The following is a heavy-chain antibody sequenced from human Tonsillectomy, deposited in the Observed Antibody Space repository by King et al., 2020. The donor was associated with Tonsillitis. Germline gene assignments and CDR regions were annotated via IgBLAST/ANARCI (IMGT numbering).Heavy chain of an antibody. CDR1: GFPFSSYT. Sequence: VQLVESGGGLVQPGGSLRLSCAGSGFPFSSYTLNWVRQAPGKGLEWVAYMNSTSSSIHYSDSVKGRFTISRDNAKSSLYLQMNSLRDEDTAVYYCARDSAFVFDVWGQGTMVTVSS. J-gene: IGHJ3*01. CDR3: ARDSAFVFDV. CDR2: MNSTSSSI. V-gene: IGHV3-48*02.